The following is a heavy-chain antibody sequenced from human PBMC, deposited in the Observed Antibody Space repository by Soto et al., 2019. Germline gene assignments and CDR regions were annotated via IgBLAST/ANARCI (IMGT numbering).Heavy chain of an antibody. CDR2: ISGSGGST. V-gene: IGHV3-23*01. J-gene: IGHJ3*02. CDR1: GFTFSSYA. CDR3: AKPPSTLVNPGDAFDI. D-gene: IGHD2-2*01. Sequence: EVQLLESGGGLVQPGGSLRLSCAASGFTFSSYAMSWVRQAPGKGLEWVSAISGSGGSTYYADSVKGRFTISRDNSKNTLYLQMNSLRAGDTAVYYCAKPPSTLVNPGDAFDIWGQGTMVTVSS.